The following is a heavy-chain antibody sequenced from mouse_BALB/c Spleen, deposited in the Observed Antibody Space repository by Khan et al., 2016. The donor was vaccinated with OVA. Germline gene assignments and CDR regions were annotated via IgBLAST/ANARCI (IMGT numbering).Heavy chain of an antibody. D-gene: IGHD2-3*01. V-gene: IGHV5-12*02. CDR1: GFTFSDYY. Sequence: EVELVESGGGLVQPGGSLKLSCATSGFTFSDYYMYWVRQTPEKRLEWVAYLSNRGTTTYYPDTVRGRFTISRDNAKKTTHLQMSRLESEDTAMYYCAREGDDGGLAYWGQGTLVTVSA. CDR3: AREGDDGGLAY. CDR2: LSNRGTTT. J-gene: IGHJ3*01.